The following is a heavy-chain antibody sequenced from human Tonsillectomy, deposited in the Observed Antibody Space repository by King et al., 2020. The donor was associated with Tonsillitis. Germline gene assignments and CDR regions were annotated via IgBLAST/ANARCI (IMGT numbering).Heavy chain of an antibody. CDR3: VKGGFWYAWD. D-gene: IGHD6-13*01. CDR1: GFTFSSYA. CDR2: VSGRGDPT. V-gene: IGHV3-23*04. J-gene: IGHJ4*02. Sequence: VQLVESGGGLVQPGGSLRLSCAASGFTFSSYAMSWVRQAPGKGLEWVSTVSGRGDPTYYADSGKGRFTIPRNNSKNTLYLQMNSLRAEDTAVYYCVKGGFWYAWDWGQGTLVTVSS.